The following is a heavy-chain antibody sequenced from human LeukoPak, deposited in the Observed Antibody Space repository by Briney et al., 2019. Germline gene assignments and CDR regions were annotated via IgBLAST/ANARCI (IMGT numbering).Heavy chain of an antibody. Sequence: GGSLRLSCAASGFTFSNHGMNWVRQAPGKGLEWVAFIRYDGSNKYYADYVKGRFTISRDNSKNTLYLQMNSLTAEDTAVYYCAKGSSTSDYYFDYWGQGSLVTVSS. J-gene: IGHJ4*02. CDR1: GFTFSNHG. CDR3: AKGSSTSDYYFDY. D-gene: IGHD2-2*01. V-gene: IGHV3-30*02. CDR2: IRYDGSNK.